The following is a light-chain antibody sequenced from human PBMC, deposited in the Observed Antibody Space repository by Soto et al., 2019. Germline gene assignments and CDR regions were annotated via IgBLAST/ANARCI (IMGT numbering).Light chain of an antibody. Sequence: QSVLTQPPSASASLGASVTLTCTLSSGYSNYKVDWYQQRPGKGPRFVMRVGAGGLVGSKGDGIPGRFSALGSGLNRYLNIKDIQEEDETDYHCGADHGSGSTFVYVLGTGTKVTVL. CDR2: VGAGGLVG. J-gene: IGLJ1*01. CDR3: GADHGSGSTFVYV. CDR1: SGYSNYK. V-gene: IGLV9-49*01.